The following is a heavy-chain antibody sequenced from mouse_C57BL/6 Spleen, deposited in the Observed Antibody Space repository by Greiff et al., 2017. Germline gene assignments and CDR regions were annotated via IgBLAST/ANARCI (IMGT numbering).Heavy chain of an antibody. CDR3: ASPYGSSHWYFDV. V-gene: IGHV1-81*01. CDR1: GYTFTSYG. D-gene: IGHD1-1*01. Sequence: QVQLKQSGAELARPGASVKLSCKASGYTFTSYGISWVKQRTGQGLEWIGEIYPRSGNTYYNEKFKGKATLTADKSSSTAYMELRSLTSEDSAVYFCASPYGSSHWYFDVWGTGTTVTVSS. J-gene: IGHJ1*03. CDR2: IYPRSGNT.